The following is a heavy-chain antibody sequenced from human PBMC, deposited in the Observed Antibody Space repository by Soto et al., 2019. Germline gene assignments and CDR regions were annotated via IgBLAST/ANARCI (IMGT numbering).Heavy chain of an antibody. CDR2: ISGSGGST. Sequence: EVQLLESGGGLVQPGGSLRLSCAASGFTFSSYAMSWVRQAPGKGLEWVSAISGSGGSTYYADSVKGRFTISRDNSKNTLYLQMNRLRAEDTAVYYCAKDLEGYGEIDYWGQGTLVTVSS. J-gene: IGHJ4*02. D-gene: IGHD4-17*01. CDR1: GFTFSSYA. V-gene: IGHV3-23*01. CDR3: AKDLEGYGEIDY.